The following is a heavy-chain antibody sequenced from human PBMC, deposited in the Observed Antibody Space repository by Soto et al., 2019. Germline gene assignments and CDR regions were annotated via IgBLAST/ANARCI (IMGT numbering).Heavy chain of an antibody. V-gene: IGHV3-21*06. CDR2: IHRASTYI. Sequence: NPGGSLRLSCATSGFTFSSFDMDWVRQAPGKGLEWVSSIHRASTYIYYADSVRGRFTISRDNAKSSLYLQMNSLTVEDTAGYYCARSAVTTYHFFDYGGQGALVNVSS. CDR1: GFTFSSFD. D-gene: IGHD4-17*01. CDR3: ARSAVTTYHFFDY. J-gene: IGHJ4*02.